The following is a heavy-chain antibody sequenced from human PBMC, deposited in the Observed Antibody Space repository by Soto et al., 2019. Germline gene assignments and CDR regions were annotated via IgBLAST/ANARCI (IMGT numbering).Heavy chain of an antibody. D-gene: IGHD4-17*01. V-gene: IGHV4-59*08. CDR2: IYYSGST. CDR3: AGNYGDFLGF. CDR1: GGSISSYY. J-gene: IGHJ6*04. Sequence: SETLSLTCTVSGGSISSYYWSWIRQPPGKGLEWIGYIYYSGSTNYNPSLKSRVTISVDTSKNQFSLKLSSVTAADTAVYYCAGNYGDFLGFWGKGTTVTVSS.